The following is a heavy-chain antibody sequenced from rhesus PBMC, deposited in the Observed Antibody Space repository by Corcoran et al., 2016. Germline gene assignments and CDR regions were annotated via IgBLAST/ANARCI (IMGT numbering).Heavy chain of an antibody. D-gene: IGHD1-1-1*01. CDR1: GCIFTDYY. CDR3: ATDRNSRGYFDY. Sequence: EVQLVQSGAEVKKPGASVKISCKASGCIFTDYYLHWVRQAPGKGRERMGRVDPENGEADYAQKFQDRVTITREPSTETAYMGLSSLRSEDTAVYYCATDRNSRGYFDYWGQGVLVTVSS. V-gene: IGHV1-111*01. J-gene: IGHJ4*01. CDR2: VDPENGEA.